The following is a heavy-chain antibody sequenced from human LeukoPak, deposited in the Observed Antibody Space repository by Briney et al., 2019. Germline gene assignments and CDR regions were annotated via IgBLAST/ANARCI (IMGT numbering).Heavy chain of an antibody. V-gene: IGHV4-34*01. CDR3: ARDDRYSGWFDP. CDR2: INHSGST. J-gene: IGHJ5*02. D-gene: IGHD1-1*01. Sequence: PSEPLSLTCAVYGGSFSGYYWSSIRQPPGKGLEWIGEINHSGSTNYNPSLKSRVTISVDTSKNQFSLKLSSVTAADTAVYYCARDDRYSGWFDPWGQGTLVTVSS. CDR1: GGSFSGYY.